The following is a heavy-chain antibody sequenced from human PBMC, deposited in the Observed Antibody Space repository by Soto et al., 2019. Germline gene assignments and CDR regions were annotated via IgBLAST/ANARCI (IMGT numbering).Heavy chain of an antibody. V-gene: IGHV3-53*01. CDR2: LYRVHGS. CDR1: GLSIRGIKY. CDR3: ATYNQGDDASEI. D-gene: IGHD3-16*01. Sequence: WAPRRLSCAAFGLSIRGIKYVAWVRQAPGKGLEWVSALYRVHGSFYADSVRGRFTTSSDSYKTTVYLQMNDLRPDDTAVYYCATYNQGDDASEIWGQGNTVIVSS. J-gene: IGHJ6*02.